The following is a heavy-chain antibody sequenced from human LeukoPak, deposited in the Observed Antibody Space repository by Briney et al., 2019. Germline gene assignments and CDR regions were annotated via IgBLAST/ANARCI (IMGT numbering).Heavy chain of an antibody. CDR1: GFTFSGYS. D-gene: IGHD3-3*01. V-gene: IGHV3-21*01. CDR2: ISSSSSYI. J-gene: IGHJ4*02. Sequence: PGGSLGLSCAASGFTFSGYSMNWVRQAPGKGLEWVSSISSSSSYIYYADSVKGRFTISRDNAKNSLYLQMNSLRAEDTAMYYCARDSVVRVERADYWGQGTLVTVSS. CDR3: ARDSVVRVERADY.